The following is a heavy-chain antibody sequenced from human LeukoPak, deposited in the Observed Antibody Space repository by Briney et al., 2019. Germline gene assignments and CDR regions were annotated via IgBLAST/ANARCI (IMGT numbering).Heavy chain of an antibody. CDR2: IVVGSGNT. CDR3: AAGIGSRPEYFHY. V-gene: IGHV1-58*02. Sequence: SVKVSCKSSGFTFTSSVMQWVRQARGQRLEWIGWIVVGSGNTNYAQKFQERVTITRDKSTSTAYMELSSLRSEDTAVYYCAAGIGSRPEYFHYWGQGTLVTVSS. J-gene: IGHJ1*01. D-gene: IGHD1-26*01. CDR1: GFTFTSSV.